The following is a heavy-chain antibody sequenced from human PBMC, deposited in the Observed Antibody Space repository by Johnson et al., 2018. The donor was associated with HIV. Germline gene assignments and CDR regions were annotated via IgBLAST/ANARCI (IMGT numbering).Heavy chain of an antibody. Sequence: QVQLVESGVGVVQPGRSLRLSCAASGFTFSSYGMHWVRHAPGMGLEWVAFIRYDGSNPYYGDSVKGRFTISSDNSKNTLYVQMNSLRVEDTAVYYCAKMSRGRQDAFDIWGQGAMVSVSA. J-gene: IGHJ3*02. D-gene: IGHD3-16*01. CDR2: IRYDGSNP. CDR1: GFTFSSYG. V-gene: IGHV3-30*02. CDR3: AKMSRGRQDAFDI.